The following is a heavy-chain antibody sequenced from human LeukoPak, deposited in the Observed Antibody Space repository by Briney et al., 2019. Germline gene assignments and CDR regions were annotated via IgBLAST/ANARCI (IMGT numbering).Heavy chain of an antibody. D-gene: IGHD3-22*01. CDR3: AKDMYYYDSSGYYLDYYGMDV. CDR1: GFTFDDYA. Sequence: PGRSLRLSCAASGFTFDDYAMHWVRQAPGKGLEWVSGISWNSGSIGYADSVKGRFTISRDNAKNSLYLQMNSLRVEDTALYYCAKDMYYYDSSGYYLDYYGMDVWGQGTTVTVSS. J-gene: IGHJ6*02. V-gene: IGHV3-9*01. CDR2: ISWNSGSI.